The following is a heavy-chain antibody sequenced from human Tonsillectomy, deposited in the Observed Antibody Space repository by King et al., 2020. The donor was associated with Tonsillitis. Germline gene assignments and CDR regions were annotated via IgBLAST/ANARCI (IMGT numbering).Heavy chain of an antibody. CDR3: ARAGPYCSSVRCSKYFHH. Sequence: LQLVQSGAEVKKPGSSVKVSCKASGGTLSIYVISWMRQAPGQGLEWMGGIIPIFATTNYAQKFQGRVTITADESTSTAYMELSSLRSEDTAVYYCARAGPYCSSVRCSKYFHHWGQGTLVTVSS. D-gene: IGHD2-2*01. J-gene: IGHJ1*01. CDR2: IIPIFATT. V-gene: IGHV1-69*12. CDR1: GGTLSIYV.